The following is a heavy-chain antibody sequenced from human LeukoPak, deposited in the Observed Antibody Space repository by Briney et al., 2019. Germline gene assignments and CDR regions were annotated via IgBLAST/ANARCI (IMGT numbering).Heavy chain of an antibody. CDR3: ARQGPGISATGFDP. J-gene: IGHJ5*02. D-gene: IGHD6-25*01. V-gene: IGHV4-39*01. CDR2: IYYSETT. CDR1: GGSISSNNYY. Sequence: SETLSLTSTVSGGSISSNNYYWGWIRQPPGKGLEWIGTIYYSETTYYNPSLKSRVTMSVDKSQNQFSLKLSSVTAADTAVYYCARQGPGISATGFDPWGQGTLVTVSS.